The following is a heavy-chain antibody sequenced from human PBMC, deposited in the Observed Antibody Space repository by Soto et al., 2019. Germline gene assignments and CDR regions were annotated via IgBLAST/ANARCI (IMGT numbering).Heavy chain of an antibody. CDR1: GFTFSDYS. Sequence: EVQLAKSGGGPVKPGGSLRLSCVVSGFTFSDYSMNWVRQAPGKGLEWVSSITKSGYMSYADSMKGRFTISRDNAKNSLHLQMSGLSAEDTAVYYCARGGQYDSRGYYHPFDYWGQGTLVTVSS. J-gene: IGHJ4*02. V-gene: IGHV3-21*06. D-gene: IGHD3-22*01. CDR3: ARGGQYDSRGYYHPFDY. CDR2: ITKSGYM.